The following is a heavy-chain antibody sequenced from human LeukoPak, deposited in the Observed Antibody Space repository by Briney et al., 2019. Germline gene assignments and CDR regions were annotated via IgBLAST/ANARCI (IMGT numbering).Heavy chain of an antibody. D-gene: IGHD3-9*01. CDR2: IYYSGST. V-gene: IGHV4-59*08. CDR1: GGSISSYY. J-gene: IGHJ4*02. Sequence: SETLSLTCTVSGGSISSYYWSWIRQPPGKGLEWIGYIYYSGSTNYNPSLKSRVTISVDTSKNQFSLKLISVTAADTAVYYCARCNDSRNYDVLTGPPDYWGQGTLVTVSS. CDR3: ARCNDSRNYDVLTGPPDY.